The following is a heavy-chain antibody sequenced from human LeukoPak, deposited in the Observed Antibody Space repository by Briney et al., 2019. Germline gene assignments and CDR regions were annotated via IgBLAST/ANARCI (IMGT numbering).Heavy chain of an antibody. CDR3: AREVGAISFDY. Sequence: PGGSLRLSCTASGFTFSDYWMSWVRQAPGKGLEWVANIKYDGSERFYVDSVKGRFTISRDNAKNSLYLQMNSLRAEDTSVYYCAREVGAISFDYWGQGTLVTVSS. J-gene: IGHJ4*02. CDR2: IKYDGSER. CDR1: GFTFSDYW. V-gene: IGHV3-7*01. D-gene: IGHD1-26*01.